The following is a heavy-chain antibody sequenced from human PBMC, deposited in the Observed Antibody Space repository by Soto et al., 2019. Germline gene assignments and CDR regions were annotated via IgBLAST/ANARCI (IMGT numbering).Heavy chain of an antibody. CDR1: GGSISSYY. D-gene: IGHD6-13*01. CDR3: ARANGYSRSRRPRFDX. Sequence: SDTLSLTFTVSGGSISSYYWSWIRQPPGKGLEWILYIYYSGSNNYNPSLKSRVTISVDTSKNQFSLKLSSVTAADTAVYYCARANGYSRSRRPRFDXWGQGTLVTVS. J-gene: IGHJ5*02. CDR2: IYYSGSN. V-gene: IGHV4-59*01.